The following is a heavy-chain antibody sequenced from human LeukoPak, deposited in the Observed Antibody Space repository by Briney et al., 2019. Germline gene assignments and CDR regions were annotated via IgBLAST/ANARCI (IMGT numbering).Heavy chain of an antibody. J-gene: IGHJ3*02. Sequence: SETLSLTCTVSGGSISSYYWSWVRQPAGKGLEWIGRIYTSGSTNYNPSLKSRVTMSVDTSKNQFSLKLSSVTAADTAVYYCAREIKDYYDSSGPSVAFDIWGQGTMVTVSS. D-gene: IGHD3-22*01. CDR1: GGSISSYY. CDR3: AREIKDYYDSSGPSVAFDI. V-gene: IGHV4-4*07. CDR2: IYTSGST.